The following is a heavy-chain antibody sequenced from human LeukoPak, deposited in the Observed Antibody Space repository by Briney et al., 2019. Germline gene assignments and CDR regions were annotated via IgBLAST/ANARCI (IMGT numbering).Heavy chain of an antibody. V-gene: IGHV3-9*01. D-gene: IGHD2-2*02. Sequence: SLRLSCAASGFTFDDYAMHWVQHAPGKGLEWVSGISWNSGSIGYADSVKGRFTISRDNSKNTLHLQMNSLRAEDTAVYYCAKPDCSYSDCYRPAYWGQGTLVTVSS. J-gene: IGHJ4*02. CDR2: ISWNSGSI. CDR3: AKPDCSYSDCYRPAY. CDR1: GFTFDDYA.